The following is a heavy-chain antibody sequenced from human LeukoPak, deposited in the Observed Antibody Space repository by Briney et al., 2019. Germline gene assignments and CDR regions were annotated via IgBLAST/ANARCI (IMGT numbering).Heavy chain of an antibody. CDR1: GFTVSSNY. D-gene: IGHD1-26*01. Sequence: AGGSLRLSCAASGFTVSSNYMSWVRQAPGKGLEWVSVIYSGGSTYYADSVKGRFTISRDNSKNTLYLQMNSLRAEDTAVYYCARVGSHCGMDVWGQGTTVTVSS. J-gene: IGHJ6*02. CDR2: IYSGGST. CDR3: ARVGSHCGMDV. V-gene: IGHV3-66*01.